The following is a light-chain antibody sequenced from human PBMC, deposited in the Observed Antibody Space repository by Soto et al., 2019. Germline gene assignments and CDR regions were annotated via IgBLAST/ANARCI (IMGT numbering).Light chain of an antibody. J-gene: IGKJ3*01. CDR2: EIS. CDR3: MQATQSPT. Sequence: DIVMTQTPLSSPVTLGQPAAISCRSSQSLVHSNGRTYLSWLHQRPGQPPRLLISEISNRFSGVPDRFSGSGAGTDFTLTISREEPEDVGIYYCMQATQSPTFGPGTKVDIK. V-gene: IGKV2-24*01. CDR1: QSLVHSNGRTY.